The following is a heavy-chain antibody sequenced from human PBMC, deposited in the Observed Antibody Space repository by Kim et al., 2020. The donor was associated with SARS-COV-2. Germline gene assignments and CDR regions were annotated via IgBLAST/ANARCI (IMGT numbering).Heavy chain of an antibody. CDR3: ARAEGVPAAITGD. Sequence: GGSLRLSCAASGFTFSSYSMNWVRQAPGKGLEWVSSISSSSSYIYYADSVKGRFTISRDNAKNSLYLQMNSLRAEDTAVYYCARAEGVPAAITGDWGQGTLVTVSS. CDR2: ISSSSSYI. CDR1: GFTFSSYS. J-gene: IGHJ4*02. D-gene: IGHD2-2*01. V-gene: IGHV3-21*01.